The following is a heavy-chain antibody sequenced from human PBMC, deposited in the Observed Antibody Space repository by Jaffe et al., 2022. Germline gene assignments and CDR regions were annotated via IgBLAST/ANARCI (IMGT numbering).Heavy chain of an antibody. V-gene: IGHV3-49*03. CDR2: IRSKAYGGTT. D-gene: IGHD4-4*01. CDR3: TRDSNYGYYYYYYMDV. J-gene: IGHJ6*03. Sequence: EVQLVESGGGLVQPGRSLRLSCTASGFTFGDYAMSWFRQAPGKGLEWVGFIRSKAYGGTTEYAASVKGRFTISRDDSKSIAYLQMNSLKTEDTAVYYCTRDSNYGYYYYYYMDVWGKGTTVTVSS. CDR1: GFTFGDYA.